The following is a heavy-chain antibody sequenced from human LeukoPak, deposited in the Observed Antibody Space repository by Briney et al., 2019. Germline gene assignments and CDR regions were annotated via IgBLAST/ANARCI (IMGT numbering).Heavy chain of an antibody. CDR3: ARDGDTTSKVDY. CDR1: GFTFRDHY. D-gene: IGHD4-11*01. CDR2: IRSTNSDT. J-gene: IGHJ4*02. V-gene: IGHV3-11*05. Sequence: GSLRLSCAASGFTFRDHYMSWIRQAPGKGLEWVSYIRSTNSDTYYADSVKGRFTISRDNAKNSLFLQMTSLRAEDTAVYFCARDGDTTSKVDYWGQGTLVTVSS.